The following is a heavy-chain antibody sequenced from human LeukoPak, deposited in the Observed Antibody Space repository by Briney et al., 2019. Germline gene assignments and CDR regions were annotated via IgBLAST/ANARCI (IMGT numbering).Heavy chain of an antibody. CDR1: GVSVTSGSYY. D-gene: IGHD6-19*01. CDR2: IYYSGST. CDR3: ARPISSGRAFDFDY. V-gene: IGHV4-61*01. J-gene: IGHJ4*02. Sequence: PSETLSLTCTVSGVSVTSGSYYWSWIRQPPGKGLEWIGYIYYSGSTNYNPSLKSRVTISVDTSKNQFSLKLSSVTAADTAVYYCARPISSGRAFDFDYWGQGTLVTVSS.